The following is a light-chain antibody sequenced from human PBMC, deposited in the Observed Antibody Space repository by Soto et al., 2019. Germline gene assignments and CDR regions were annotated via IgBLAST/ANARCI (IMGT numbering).Light chain of an antibody. CDR1: ESVGKN. J-gene: IGKJ1*01. CDR2: GAS. CDR3: QQYNNWPRT. Sequence: IGLTQSPGTLSLSPGEGATLSCRASESVGKNYLARYQQKSGQAPRLLIYGASNRATGIPARFSGSGSGTEFTLTISSLQSEDFAVYYCQQYNNWPRTFGQGTKVDIK. V-gene: IGKV3D-15*01.